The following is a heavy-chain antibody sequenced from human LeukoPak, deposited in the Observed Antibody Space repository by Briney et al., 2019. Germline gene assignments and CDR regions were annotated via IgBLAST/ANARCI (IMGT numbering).Heavy chain of an antibody. Sequence: MTSETLSLTCAVYGGSFSGYYWSWIRQPPGKGLEWIGEINHSGSTSYNPSLKSRVTISVDTSKNQFSLKLSSVTAADTAVYYCARGATYYYMDVWGKGTTVTVSS. CDR3: ARGATYYYMDV. J-gene: IGHJ6*03. CDR2: INHSGST. CDR1: GGSFSGYY. V-gene: IGHV4-34*01. D-gene: IGHD5-12*01.